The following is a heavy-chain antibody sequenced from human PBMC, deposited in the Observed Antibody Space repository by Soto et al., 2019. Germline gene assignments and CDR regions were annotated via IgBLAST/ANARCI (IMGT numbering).Heavy chain of an antibody. CDR3: ARGFGSFEWPLDY. J-gene: IGHJ4*02. CDR2: INHSGST. CDR1: GGCFSGYY. Sequence: SETLSLTCAVCGGCFSGYYWSWIRQPPGKGLEWIGEINHSGSTNYNPSLKSRVTISVDTSKNQFSLKLSSVTAADTAVYYCARGFGSFEWPLDYWGQGTLVTVSS. D-gene: IGHD3-3*01. V-gene: IGHV4-34*01.